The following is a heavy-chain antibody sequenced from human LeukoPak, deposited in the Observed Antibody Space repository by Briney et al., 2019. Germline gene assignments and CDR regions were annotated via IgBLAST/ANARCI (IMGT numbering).Heavy chain of an antibody. J-gene: IGHJ4*02. CDR1: GFSFSGYW. CDR3: ARGEYYYDGGY. CDR2: IKQDGSEK. Sequence: GGSLRLSCAASGFSFSGYWMSWVRQAPGKGLEWVANIKQDGSEKYYVDSVKGRITISRDNAKNSLFLQMDSLRAEETAVYYCARGEYYYDGGYWGQGTLVTVSS. V-gene: IGHV3-7*04. D-gene: IGHD3-22*01.